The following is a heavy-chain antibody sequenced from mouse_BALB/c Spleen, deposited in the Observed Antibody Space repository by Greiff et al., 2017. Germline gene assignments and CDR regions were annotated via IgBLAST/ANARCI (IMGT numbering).Heavy chain of an antibody. CDR3: ARPQAKDY. V-gene: IGHV14-3*02. CDR1: GFNIKDTY. Sequence: EVQRVESGAELVKPGASVKLSCTASGFNIKDTYMHWVKQRPEQGLEWIGRIDPANGNTKYDPKFQGKATITADTSSNTAYLQLSSLTSEDTAVYYCARPQAKDYWGQGTSVTVSS. J-gene: IGHJ4*01. CDR2: IDPANGNT.